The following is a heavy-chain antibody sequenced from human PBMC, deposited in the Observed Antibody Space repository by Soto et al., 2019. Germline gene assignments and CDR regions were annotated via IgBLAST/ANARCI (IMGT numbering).Heavy chain of an antibody. J-gene: IGHJ6*02. CDR1: GFTFSSYG. D-gene: IGHD6-19*01. Sequence: QVQLVESGGGVVQPGRSLRLSCAASGFTFSSYGMHWVRQAPGKGLEWVAVIWYDGSNKYYADSVKGRFTISRDNSKNTLYLQMNSLRAEDKAVYYCARDRVAVAGSYGMDVWGQGTTVTVSS. CDR2: IWYDGSNK. CDR3: ARDRVAVAGSYGMDV. V-gene: IGHV3-33*01.